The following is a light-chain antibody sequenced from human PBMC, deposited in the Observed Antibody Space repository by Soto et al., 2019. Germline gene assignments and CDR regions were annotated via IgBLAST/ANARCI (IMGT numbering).Light chain of an antibody. CDR1: NSDVGGYNY. Sequence: QSVLTQPASVSGSPGQSITISCTGTNSDVGGYNYVSWYQQHPGKAPKLMIYDVNNRPSGVSNRFSGSKSGNTASLTISGLQAEDEADYYCSSYTSGTLVVFGGGTKLTVL. CDR2: DVN. CDR3: SSYTSGTLVV. V-gene: IGLV2-14*01. J-gene: IGLJ2*01.